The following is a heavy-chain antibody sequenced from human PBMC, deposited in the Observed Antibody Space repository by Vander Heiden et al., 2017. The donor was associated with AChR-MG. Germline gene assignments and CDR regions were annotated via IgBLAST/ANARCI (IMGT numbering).Heavy chain of an antibody. CDR1: GFTFSSYG. Sequence: VQLVESGGGVVQPGRSLRLSCAASGFTFSSYGMHWVRQAPGRGLEWVAVIWYDGSNKYYADSVKGRFTISRDNSKNTLYLQLNSLRAEDTAVYYCARDAPRWFDYWGDGTLVTVSS. D-gene: IGHD2-15*01. CDR2: IWYDGSNK. V-gene: IGHV3-33*01. CDR3: ARDAPRWFDY. J-gene: IGHJ4*01.